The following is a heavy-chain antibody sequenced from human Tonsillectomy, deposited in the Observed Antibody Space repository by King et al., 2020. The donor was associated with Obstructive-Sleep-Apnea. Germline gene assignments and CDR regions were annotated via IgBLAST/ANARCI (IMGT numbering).Heavy chain of an antibody. Sequence: VQLVQSGGGVVQPGRSLRLSCAASGFTFSSYAMHWVRQAPGTGLEWVAVISHDGSNRYYADSVKGRFTISRDNSKNTLYLQMNSLRAEDTAVYYCARDREYYFDYWGQGTLVTVSS. J-gene: IGHJ4*02. D-gene: IGHD3-10*01. CDR2: ISHDGSNR. CDR1: GFTFSSYA. V-gene: IGHV3-30-3*01. CDR3: ARDREYYFDY.